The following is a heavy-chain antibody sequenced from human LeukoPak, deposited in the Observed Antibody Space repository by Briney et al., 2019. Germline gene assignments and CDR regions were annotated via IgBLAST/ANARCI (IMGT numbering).Heavy chain of an antibody. J-gene: IGHJ6*02. CDR3: ARLRNYYYYGMDV. V-gene: IGHV4-39*01. Sequence: SETLSLTCTVSGGSISSSSYYWGWIRQPPGKGLEWIGSIYYSGSTYYNPSLKSRVTISVDTSKNQFSLKLSSVTAADTAVYYCARLRNYYYYGMDVWGRGTTVTVSS. CDR2: IYYSGST. CDR1: GGSISSSSYY. D-gene: IGHD3-3*01.